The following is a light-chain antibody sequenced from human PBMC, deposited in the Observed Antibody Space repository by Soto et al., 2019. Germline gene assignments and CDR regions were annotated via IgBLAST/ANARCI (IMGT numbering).Light chain of an antibody. CDR1: SSDVGGYNF. CDR2: DVN. J-gene: IGLJ1*01. V-gene: IGLV2-14*03. Sequence: QSALTQPASVSGSPGQSITISCTGTSSDVGGYNFVSWYQQHPGKVPKLMIIDVNRRPPGVSDRFSGSKSGNTASLTISGLQAEDEVDYYCCSYTSSSTHVFGSGTKLTVL. CDR3: CSYTSSSTHV.